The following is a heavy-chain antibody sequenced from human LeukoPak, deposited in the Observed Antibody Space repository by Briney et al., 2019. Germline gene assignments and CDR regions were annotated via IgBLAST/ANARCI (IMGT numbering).Heavy chain of an antibody. CDR3: ARVVLGYCSSTSCSRRVYFDY. CDR1: GVTVSSNH. CDR2: IYSGGGT. V-gene: IGHV3-66*01. Sequence: GGSLRLSCAVSGVTVSSNHMSWVRQAPWKGLEWVSAIYSGGGTYYADSVKGRFTLSRDISKNTLYLQMNSLRAEDTAVYYCARVVLGYCSSTSCSRRVYFDYWGQGTLVTVSS. J-gene: IGHJ4*02. D-gene: IGHD2-2*01.